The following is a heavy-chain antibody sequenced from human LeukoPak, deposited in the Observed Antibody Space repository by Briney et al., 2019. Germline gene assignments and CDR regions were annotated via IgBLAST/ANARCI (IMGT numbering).Heavy chain of an antibody. D-gene: IGHD3-9*01. J-gene: IGHJ4*02. CDR3: ARVSPYYDILTLPIDY. CDR2: INHSGST. CDR1: GGSFSGYY. V-gene: IGHV4-34*01. Sequence: SETLSLTCAVYGGSFSGYYWSWIRQPPGKGLEWIGEINHSGSTNYNPSLKSRVTILVDTSKNQFSPKLSSVTAADTAVYYCARVSPYYDILTLPIDYWGQGTLVTVSS.